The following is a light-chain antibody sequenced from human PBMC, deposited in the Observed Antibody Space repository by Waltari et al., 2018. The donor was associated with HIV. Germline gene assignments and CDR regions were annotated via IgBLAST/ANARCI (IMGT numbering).Light chain of an antibody. CDR2: ANK. J-gene: IGLJ2*01. V-gene: IGLV1-51*01. Sequence: QSVLTQPPSVSAAPGQKVTISCSGSSSNIGNNYVSWYQQLPGTAPKLLIYANKKLPSGIPDRVSGSKSGTSATLGITGLQTGDEADYYCGTWDSSLSALFGGGTKLTVL. CDR3: GTWDSSLSAL. CDR1: SSNIGNNY.